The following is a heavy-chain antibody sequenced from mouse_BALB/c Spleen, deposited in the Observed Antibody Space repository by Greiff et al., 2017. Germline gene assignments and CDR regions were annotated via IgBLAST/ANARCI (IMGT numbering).Heavy chain of an antibody. Sequence: QVQLQQSGPDLVAPSQSLSITCTVSGFSLTSYGVHWVRQPPGKGLEWLVVIWSDGSTTYNSALKSRLSISKDNSKSQVFLKMNSLQTDDTAMYYCARHGNYAPGAMDYWGQGTSVTVSS. CDR2: IWSDGST. CDR1: GFSLTSYG. D-gene: IGHD2-1*01. CDR3: ARHGNYAPGAMDY. V-gene: IGHV2-6-2*01. J-gene: IGHJ4*01.